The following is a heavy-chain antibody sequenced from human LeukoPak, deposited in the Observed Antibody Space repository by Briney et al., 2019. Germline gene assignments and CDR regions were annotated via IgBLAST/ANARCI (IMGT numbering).Heavy chain of an antibody. V-gene: IGHV1-46*01. CDR1: GYTFTSYY. CDR2: ISPSGGST. CDR3: ARESTDYGDYREYYFDY. D-gene: IGHD4-17*01. Sequence: ASVKVSCKASGYTFTSYYMHWVRQAPGQGLEWMGIISPSGGSTSYAQKFQGRVTMTRDTSTSTVYMELSSLRSEDTAVYYCARESTDYGDYREYYFDYWGQGTLVTVSS. J-gene: IGHJ4*02.